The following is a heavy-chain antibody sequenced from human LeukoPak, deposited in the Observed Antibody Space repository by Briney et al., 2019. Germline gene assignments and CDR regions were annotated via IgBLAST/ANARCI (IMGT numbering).Heavy chain of an antibody. J-gene: IGHJ4*02. CDR2: IYTSGST. CDR3: ASTYYDSSGYYQYYFDY. D-gene: IGHD3-22*01. V-gene: IGHV4-61*02. Sequence: SETLSLTCTVSGGSISSGGYYWSWIRQPAGKGLEWIGRIYTSGSTNYNPSLKSRVTMSVDTSKNQFSLKLSSVTAADTAVYYCASTYYDSSGYYQYYFDYWGQGTLVTVSS. CDR1: GGSISSGGYY.